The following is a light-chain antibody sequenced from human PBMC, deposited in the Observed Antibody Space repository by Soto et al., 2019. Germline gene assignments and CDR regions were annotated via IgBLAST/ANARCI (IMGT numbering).Light chain of an antibody. J-gene: IGKJ1*01. V-gene: IGKV3-15*01. CDR1: QSVSSD. Sequence: EIVMTQSPATLSVSPGERATRSCRASQSVSSDLAWYQQKPGQAPRLLIYGASTRATGIPARFSGSGSGTEFTLTISSLQSEDFVVYYCQQYNNWPQTFGQGTKVEIK. CDR2: GAS. CDR3: QQYNNWPQT.